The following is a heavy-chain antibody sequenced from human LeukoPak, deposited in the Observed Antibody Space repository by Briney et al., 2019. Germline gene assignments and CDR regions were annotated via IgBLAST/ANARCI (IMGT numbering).Heavy chain of an antibody. V-gene: IGHV3-23*01. Sequence: GGSLRLSCLTSGFTLSTNAISWVRQTPGKGLEWISGISGSGASTYYADSVKGRFTISRDDSRNTLYLQMNSLRGDDTAVYYCAKDVGKWESLHFFDYWGQGTLVTVSS. CDR2: ISGSGAST. CDR3: AKDVGKWESLHFFDY. CDR1: GFTLSTNA. J-gene: IGHJ4*02. D-gene: IGHD1-26*01.